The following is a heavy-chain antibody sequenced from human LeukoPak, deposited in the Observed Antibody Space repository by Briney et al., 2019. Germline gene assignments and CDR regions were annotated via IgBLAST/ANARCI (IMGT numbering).Heavy chain of an antibody. Sequence: SETLSLTCTVSDGSIGSYYWSWIRQPPGKGLDWIGYIYYTGSTNYNPSLKSRVTISVDTSKNQFSLKLNSVTAADTAVYYCARYDGALYDSSGYYYEVPGDYWGQGTLVTVSS. CDR1: DGSIGSYY. CDR3: ARYDGALYDSSGYYYEVPGDY. CDR2: IYYTGST. J-gene: IGHJ4*02. V-gene: IGHV4-59*01. D-gene: IGHD3-22*01.